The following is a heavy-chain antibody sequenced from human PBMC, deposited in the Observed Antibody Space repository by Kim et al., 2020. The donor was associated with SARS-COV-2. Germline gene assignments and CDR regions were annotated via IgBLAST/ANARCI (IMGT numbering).Heavy chain of an antibody. CDR1: GGTFSSYA. CDR3: ARDAGLRTLIYGMDV. Sequence: SVKVSCKASGGTFSSYAISWVRQAPGQGLEWMGGIIPIFGTANYAQKFQGRVTITADESTSTAYMELSSLRSEDTAVYYCARDAGLRTLIYGMDVWGQGTTVTVSS. V-gene: IGHV1-69*13. J-gene: IGHJ6*02. D-gene: IGHD5-12*01. CDR2: IIPIFGTA.